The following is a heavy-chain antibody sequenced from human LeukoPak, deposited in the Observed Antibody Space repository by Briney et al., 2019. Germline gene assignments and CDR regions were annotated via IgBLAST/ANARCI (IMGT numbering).Heavy chain of an antibody. CDR2: ISGYNGNT. V-gene: IGHV1-18*01. D-gene: IGHD3-22*01. Sequence: ASVKVSCKASGYTFTNYGLSWVRQAPGQGLEWMGWISGYNGNTNYAQKIQGRVTMTWDTSIDTAYMELTRLTSDDTAVYYCARAKPYDNNGYSPELRYWGQGTLVTVS. CDR1: GYTFTNYG. CDR3: ARAKPYDNNGYSPELRY. J-gene: IGHJ4*02.